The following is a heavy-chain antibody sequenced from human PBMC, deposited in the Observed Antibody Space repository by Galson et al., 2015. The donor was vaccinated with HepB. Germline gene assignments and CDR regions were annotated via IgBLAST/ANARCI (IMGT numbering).Heavy chain of an antibody. J-gene: IGHJ3*01. CDR2: INSDGSST. D-gene: IGHD1-26*01. CDR1: GFTFSDYW. V-gene: IGHV3-74*01. CDR3: AKGGFGSYGAFDL. Sequence: SLRLSCAASGFTFSDYWMHWVRQAPGKGLVWVSRINSDGSSTSYADSVKGRFTISRDNADNTLHLQVNSLRAEDTAVYYCAKGGFGSYGAFDLWGQGTMVTVSS.